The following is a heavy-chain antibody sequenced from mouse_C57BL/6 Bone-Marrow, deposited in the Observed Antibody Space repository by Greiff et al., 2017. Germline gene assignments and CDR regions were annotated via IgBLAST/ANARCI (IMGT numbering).Heavy chain of an antibody. CDR1: GFTFSDYG. CDR3: ARRYDYEGYFDY. V-gene: IGHV5-17*01. D-gene: IGHD2-4*01. Sequence: EVQLVESGGGLVKPGGSLKLSCAASGFTFSDYGMHWVRQAPEKGLEWVAYISSGRSTIYYADTVKGRFTISRDHAKNTLFLQMTSLRSEDTAMYYCARRYDYEGYFDYWGQGTTLTVSS. CDR2: ISSGRSTI. J-gene: IGHJ2*01.